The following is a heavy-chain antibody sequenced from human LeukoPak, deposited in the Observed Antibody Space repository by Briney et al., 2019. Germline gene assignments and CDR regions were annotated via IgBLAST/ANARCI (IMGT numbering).Heavy chain of an antibody. CDR2: INTDGSST. J-gene: IGHJ4*02. V-gene: IGHV3-74*01. CDR1: GFTFSSYW. CDR3: ERAGYDSSGSYIATFDY. Sequence: PGGSLRLSCGASGFTFSSYWMFWVRQARGKGLVWVSRINTDGSSTTHADSVKGRFTISRDNAKNTLYLQMNSLRAEDTAVYYCERAGYDSSGSYIATFDYWGQGTLVTVSS. D-gene: IGHD3-22*01.